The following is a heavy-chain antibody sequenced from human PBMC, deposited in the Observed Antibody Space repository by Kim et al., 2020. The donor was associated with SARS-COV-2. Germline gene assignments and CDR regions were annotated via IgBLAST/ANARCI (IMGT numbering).Heavy chain of an antibody. CDR2: IKSKTDGGTT. V-gene: IGHV3-15*01. Sequence: GGSLRLSCAASGFTFSNAWMSWVRQAPGKGLEWVGRIKSKTDGGTTDYAAPVKGRFTISRDDSKNTLYLQMNSLKTEDTAVYYCTTDAYSSVDHDYWGQGTLVTVSS. CDR1: GFTFSNAW. CDR3: TTDAYSSVDHDY. J-gene: IGHJ4*02. D-gene: IGHD6-19*01.